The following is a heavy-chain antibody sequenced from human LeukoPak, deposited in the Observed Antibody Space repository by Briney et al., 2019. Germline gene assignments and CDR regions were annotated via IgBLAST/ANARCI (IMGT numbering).Heavy chain of an antibody. V-gene: IGHV3-23*01. Sequence: GGSLRLSCEAAGFSFRDYPMGWVRRASGKRLEWVSGISAGADVIFYADPVKGRFTISRDNSKNTLYLQMNSLRAEDTAVYYCAKSPPLDVWGKGTTVTVSS. J-gene: IGHJ6*04. CDR2: ISAGADVI. CDR3: AKSPPLDV. CDR1: GFSFRDYP.